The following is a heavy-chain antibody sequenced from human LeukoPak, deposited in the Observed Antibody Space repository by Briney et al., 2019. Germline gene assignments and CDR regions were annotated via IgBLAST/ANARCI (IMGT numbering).Heavy chain of an antibody. CDR1: GGTFSSYA. J-gene: IGHJ4*02. CDR3: ARSSYDPKANTFYYFDY. Sequence: SVKVSCKASGGTFSSYAISWVRQAPGQGLERMGRIIPIFGIANYAQKFQGRVTITADKSTSTAYMELSSLRSEDTAVYYCARSSYDPKANTFYYFDYWGQGTLVTVSS. D-gene: IGHD2/OR15-2a*01. V-gene: IGHV1-69*04. CDR2: IIPIFGIA.